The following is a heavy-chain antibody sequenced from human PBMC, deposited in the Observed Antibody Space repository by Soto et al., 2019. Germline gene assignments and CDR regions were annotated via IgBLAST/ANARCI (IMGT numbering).Heavy chain of an antibody. CDR3: ARETYCHTSAPGRTIDY. CDR2: ISYEGSNR. J-gene: IGHJ4*02. CDR1: GFTFSSHA. D-gene: IGHD1-26*01. Sequence: QVQLVESGGGVVQPGRSLRLSCAASGFTFSSHAMHWVRQAPGKGLEWMAVISYEGSNRFYADSVKGRFTISRDTSKNTLYLQMNSLRPEDTAAYYCARETYCHTSAPGRTIDYWGQGTLVTVSS. V-gene: IGHV3-30-3*01.